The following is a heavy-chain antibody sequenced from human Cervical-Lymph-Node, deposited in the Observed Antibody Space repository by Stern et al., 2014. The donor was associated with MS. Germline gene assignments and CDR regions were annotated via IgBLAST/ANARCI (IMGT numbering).Heavy chain of an antibody. V-gene: IGHV1-69*17. Sequence: QVQLMQSGAEVKKPGSSVRVSCKASGGTLANYTISWVRQAPGQGLQWMGEIIPFFDITTYAQNFRGRVTITADTSTTTVYMELSSLRSEDTAVYYCARFSGWGQGTLVIVSS. CDR3: ARFSG. CDR1: GGTLANYT. D-gene: IGHD2-8*02. J-gene: IGHJ4*02. CDR2: IIPFFDIT.